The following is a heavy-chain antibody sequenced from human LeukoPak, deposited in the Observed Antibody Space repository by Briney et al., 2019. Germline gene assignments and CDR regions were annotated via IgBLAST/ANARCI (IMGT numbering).Heavy chain of an antibody. CDR3: ARDSSGWRKFDY. V-gene: IGHV1-69*13. J-gene: IGHJ4*02. Sequence: SVKVSCKASGGTFSNHAISWVRQAPGQGLEWMGGIIPIFATAKYVQKFQGRVKITADESTSTAYMELSSLRSEDTAVYYCARDSSGWRKFDYWGQGTLVTVSS. CDR2: IIPIFATA. CDR1: GGTFSNHA. D-gene: IGHD6-19*01.